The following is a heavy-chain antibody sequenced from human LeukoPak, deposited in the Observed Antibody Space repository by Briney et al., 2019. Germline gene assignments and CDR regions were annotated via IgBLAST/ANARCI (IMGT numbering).Heavy chain of an antibody. Sequence: GGSLRLSCAASGFTFSSYAMHWVRQAPGKGLEWVAVISYDGSNKYYADSVKGRFTISRDNSKNTLYLQMNSLRAEDTAVYYCARNDYYDSSGYYMPFDYWGQGTLVTVSS. CDR1: GFTFSSYA. D-gene: IGHD3-22*01. V-gene: IGHV3-30*04. CDR2: ISYDGSNK. J-gene: IGHJ4*02. CDR3: ARNDYYDSSGYYMPFDY.